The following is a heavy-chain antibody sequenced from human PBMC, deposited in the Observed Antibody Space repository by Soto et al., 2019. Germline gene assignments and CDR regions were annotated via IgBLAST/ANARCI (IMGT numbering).Heavy chain of an antibody. CDR2: IYYSGST. Sequence: PSETLSLTCTVSGGSISSGGYYWSWIRQHPGKGLEWIGYIYYSGSTYYNPSLKSRVTISVDTSKNQFSPKLSSVTAADTAVYYFARGTGKSSFFDPWGQGTLVTVSS. CDR1: GGSISSGGYY. J-gene: IGHJ5*02. CDR3: ARGTGKSSFFDP. V-gene: IGHV4-31*03.